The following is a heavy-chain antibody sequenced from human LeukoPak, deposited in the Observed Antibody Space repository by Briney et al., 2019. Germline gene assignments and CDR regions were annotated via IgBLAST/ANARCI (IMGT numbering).Heavy chain of an antibody. D-gene: IGHD4-17*01. CDR3: ARESSLSSGDYVSWYFDL. V-gene: IGHV3-53*01. J-gene: IGHJ2*01. CDR1: GFTFSSNY. CDR2: IYSGGST. Sequence: GGSLRLSCAASGFTFSSNYMSWVRQAPGKGLEWVSVIYSGGSTYYADSVKGRFTISRDNSKNTLYLQMNSLRAEDTAVYYCARESSLSSGDYVSWYFDLWGRGTLVTVSS.